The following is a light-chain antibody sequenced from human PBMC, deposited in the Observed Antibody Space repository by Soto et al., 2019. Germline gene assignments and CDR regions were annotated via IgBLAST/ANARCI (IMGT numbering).Light chain of an antibody. CDR2: EVS. J-gene: IGLJ1*01. CDR1: SSDVGGYNY. Sequence: QSALTQPASVSGSPGQSITISCTGTSSDVGGYNYVSWYQQHPGKAPKLMIYEVSNRPSGVSNRFSGSKSGNTASLTISGIQAEDEADSYCSSYTSSRPYVFGTGTKVTVL. V-gene: IGLV2-14*01. CDR3: SSYTSSRPYV.